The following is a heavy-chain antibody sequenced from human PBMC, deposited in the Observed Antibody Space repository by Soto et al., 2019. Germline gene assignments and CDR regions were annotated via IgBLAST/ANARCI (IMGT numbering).Heavy chain of an antibody. CDR3: ARRRYYYRMDV. CDR2: INHSGST. Sequence: ESLSTSRSVYGASVKVYYWGWIRQLPGKGLEWIGEINHSGSTNYNPSLKSRVTISVDTSKNQFSLKLSSVTAADTAVYYCARRRYYYRMDVWGQGATVTVSS. CDR1: GASVKVYY. J-gene: IGHJ6*02. V-gene: IGHV4-34*01.